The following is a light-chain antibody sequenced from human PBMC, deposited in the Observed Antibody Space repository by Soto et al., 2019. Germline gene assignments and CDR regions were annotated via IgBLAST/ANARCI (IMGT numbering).Light chain of an antibody. J-gene: IGKJ4*01. Sequence: DIVMTQSPDSLVVPLGERATIHCKATQSLLFSSKNLNYLSWYQQKPGQPPRLLIYWASTRDFGAPDRFSGSGSGTDFTLTISSLQAEDVAVYYCQQYYSTPLTFGGGTRLEIK. CDR3: QQYYSTPLT. CDR2: WAS. CDR1: QSLLFSSKNLNY. V-gene: IGKV4-1*01.